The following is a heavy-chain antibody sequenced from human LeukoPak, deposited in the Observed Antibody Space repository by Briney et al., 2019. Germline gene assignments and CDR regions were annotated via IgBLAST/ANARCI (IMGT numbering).Heavy chain of an antibody. CDR2: IYHSGTT. Sequence: PSETLSLTCTVSGYSISTGYYWAWIRQPPGQGLEWIGSIYHSGTTYYNPSLKSRVTISVDTSTNHFSLKVSSVTAADTAVYYCARVWSDSGTYYDDRGAFDYWGQGTLVTVSS. CDR1: GYSISTGYY. D-gene: IGHD1-26*01. V-gene: IGHV4-38-2*02. J-gene: IGHJ4*02. CDR3: ARVWSDSGTYYDDRGAFDY.